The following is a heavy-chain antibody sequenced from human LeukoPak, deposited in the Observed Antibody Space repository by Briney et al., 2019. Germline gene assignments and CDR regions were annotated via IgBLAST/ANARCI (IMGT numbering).Heavy chain of an antibody. J-gene: IGHJ4*02. Sequence: SETLSLTCSVSGYSISSGYYWGWIRQPPGKGLEWIGSMYHGGTTHYSPSLKSRVTISVDTSKNQFSLKLSSVTAADMAVYYCARERAVTTYYYFDYWGQGTLVTVSS. V-gene: IGHV4-38-2*02. D-gene: IGHD4-17*01. CDR2: MYHGGTT. CDR3: ARERAVTTYYYFDY. CDR1: GYSISSGYY.